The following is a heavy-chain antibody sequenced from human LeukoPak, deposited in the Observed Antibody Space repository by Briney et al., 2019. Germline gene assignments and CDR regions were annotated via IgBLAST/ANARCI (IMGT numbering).Heavy chain of an antibody. J-gene: IGHJ4*02. CDR3: VSGLVYFDY. CDR1: GFTFSSYG. CDR2: IKQDGSEK. V-gene: IGHV3-7*01. Sequence: GGSLRLSCAASGFTFSSYGMSWVRQAPGKGLEWVANIKQDGSEKYYVDSVKGRFTISRDNAKNSLYLQMNSLRAEDTAVYYCVSGLVYFDYWGQGTLVTVSS. D-gene: IGHD3-9*01.